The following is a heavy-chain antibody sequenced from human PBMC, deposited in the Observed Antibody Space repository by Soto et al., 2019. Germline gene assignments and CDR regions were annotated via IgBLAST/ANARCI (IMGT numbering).Heavy chain of an antibody. CDR1: GYTFTSYD. CDR3: ARTTTRPGIAVFRKYYYYGMDV. D-gene: IGHD6-19*01. Sequence: ASVKLSCKASGYTFTSYDINWVRQATGQGLEWMGWMNPNSGNTGYAQKFQGRVTMTRNTSISTAYMELSSLRSEDTAVYYCARTTTRPGIAVFRKYYYYGMDVWGQGTTVTVSS. V-gene: IGHV1-8*01. J-gene: IGHJ6*02. CDR2: MNPNSGNT.